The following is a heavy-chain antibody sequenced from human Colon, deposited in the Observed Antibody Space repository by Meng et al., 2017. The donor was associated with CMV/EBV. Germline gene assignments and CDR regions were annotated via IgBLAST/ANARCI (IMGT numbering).Heavy chain of an antibody. V-gene: IGHV4-4*07. CDR2: IYTSGST. CDR3: AREMVSGSGSNYVLGTRTGLDY. J-gene: IGHJ4*02. D-gene: IGHD1-26*01. Sequence: SETLSLTCTVSGGSISSYYWSWIRQPAGKGLGWIGRIYTSGSTNYNPSLKSRVTMSVDTSKNQFSLKLTPVTAADTAVYYCAREMVSGSGSNYVLGTRTGLDYWGQGTLVTVSS. CDR1: GGSISSYY.